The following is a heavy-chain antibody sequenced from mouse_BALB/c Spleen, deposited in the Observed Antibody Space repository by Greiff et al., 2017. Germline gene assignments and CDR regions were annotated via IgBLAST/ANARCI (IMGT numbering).Heavy chain of an antibody. CDR3: ARGYGYYAMDD. V-gene: IGHV5-6-5*01. CDR2: ISSGGST. J-gene: IGHJ4*01. Sequence: EVMLVESGGGLVKPGGSLKLSCAASGFTFSSYAMSWVRQTPEKRLEWVASISSGGSTYYPDSVKGRFTISRDNARNILYLQMSSLRSEDTAMYYCARGYGYYAMDDWGQGTSVTVSS. CDR1: GFTFSSYA. D-gene: IGHD1-2*01.